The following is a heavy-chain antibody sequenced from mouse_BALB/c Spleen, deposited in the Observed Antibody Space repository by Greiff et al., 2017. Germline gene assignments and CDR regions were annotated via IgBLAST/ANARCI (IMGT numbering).Heavy chain of an antibody. CDR2: ISSGGSYT. J-gene: IGHJ4*01. V-gene: IGHV5-6*01. D-gene: IGHD2-2*01. CDR1: GFTFSSYG. CDR3: ARDEVYYGCPYYYAMDY. Sequence: EVKLVESGGDLVKPGGSLKLSCAASGFTFSSYGMSWVRQTPDKRLEWVATISSGGSYTYYPDSVKGRFTISRDNAKNSLYLPMSSLKSEDTAMYYCARDEVYYGCPYYYAMDYWGQGTSVTVSS.